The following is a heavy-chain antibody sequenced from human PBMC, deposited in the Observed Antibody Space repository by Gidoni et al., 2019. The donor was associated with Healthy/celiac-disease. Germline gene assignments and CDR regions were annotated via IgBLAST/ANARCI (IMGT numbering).Heavy chain of an antibody. J-gene: IGHJ6*02. D-gene: IGHD6-19*01. CDR1: AFPFRSYE. V-gene: IGHV3-48*03. CDR3: ARVGSGWYDYYYYGMDV. CDR2: ISSSCSTI. Sequence: EVQLVESGGALVQPGGSLSPSGSASAFPFRSYEMNWVRQGPGKRLEWVSYISSSCSTIYYAESVKGRCTISRDNAKNSLYLQMNSLRAEDTAVYYCARVGSGWYDYYYYGMDVWGQGTTVTVSS.